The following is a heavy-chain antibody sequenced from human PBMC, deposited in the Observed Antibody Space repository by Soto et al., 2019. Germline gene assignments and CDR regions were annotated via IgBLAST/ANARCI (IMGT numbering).Heavy chain of an antibody. CDR1: GYTFTSYY. V-gene: IGHV1-46*03. J-gene: IGHJ4*02. Sequence: QVQLVQSGAEVKKPGASVKVSCKASGYTFTSYYMHWVRQAPGQGLEWMGIINPSGGSTSYAQKFQGRVTMTRDTSTSIVYMELSSLRSEDTAVYYCAISEQQLEAWDYWGQGTLVTVSS. CDR3: AISEQQLEAWDY. D-gene: IGHD6-13*01. CDR2: INPSGGST.